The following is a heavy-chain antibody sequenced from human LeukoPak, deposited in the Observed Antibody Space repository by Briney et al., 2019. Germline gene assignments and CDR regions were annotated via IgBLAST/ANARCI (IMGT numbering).Heavy chain of an antibody. V-gene: IGHV4-4*07. D-gene: IGHD2-2*01. Sequence: SETLSLTCTVSGGSISSYYWSWIRQPAGKGLEWIGRIYTSGSTNYNPSLKSRVTMSVDTSKNQFSLKLSSVTAADTAVYYCARGGAWGVPAARGIYYYYYMDVWGKGTTVTVSS. CDR2: IYTSGST. CDR1: GGSISSYY. CDR3: ARGGAWGVPAARGIYYYYYMDV. J-gene: IGHJ6*03.